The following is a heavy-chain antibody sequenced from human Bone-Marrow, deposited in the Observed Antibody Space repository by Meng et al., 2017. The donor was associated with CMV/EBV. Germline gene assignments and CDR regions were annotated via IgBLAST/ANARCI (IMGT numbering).Heavy chain of an antibody. CDR2: LFSGGTT. CDR3: VSWVVDVGGLDY. Sequence: GGSLRLSCVVSGFTVSSNYMSWVRQAPGKGLEWVSVLFSGGTTTYGDSVKGRFTISRDNSKNTLFLQMNSLRADDTAVYYCVSWVVDVGGLDYWGQGGLVTVSS. J-gene: IGHJ4*02. V-gene: IGHV3-53*01. CDR1: GFTVSSNY. D-gene: IGHD2-15*01.